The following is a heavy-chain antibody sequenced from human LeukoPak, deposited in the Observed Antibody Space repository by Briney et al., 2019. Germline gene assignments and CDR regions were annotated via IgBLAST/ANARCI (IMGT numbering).Heavy chain of an antibody. CDR3: ARAMRVGWDYYYMDV. D-gene: IGHD6-19*01. CDR1: GGSISSYY. J-gene: IGHJ6*03. Sequence: SETLSLTCTVSGGSISSYYWNWIRQSPSRGLEWLGRTYYRSKWYNDYAVSVKSRITINPDTPKNQFSLQLNSVTPEDTAVYYCARAMRVGWDYYYMDVWGKGTTVTVSS. CDR2: TYYRSKWYN. V-gene: IGHV6-1*01.